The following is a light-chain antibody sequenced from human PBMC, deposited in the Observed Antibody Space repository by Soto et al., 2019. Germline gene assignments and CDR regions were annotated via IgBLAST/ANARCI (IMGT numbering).Light chain of an antibody. CDR2: AAS. Sequence: DIEVTQSPASLSASVEDRVTITCRASQTVRTYLNWYQQKPGKAPKLLIYAASNLQSGVPSRFSGSGSGTDFTLTITSLRPEDFATYWCQQSYNTPVTFGQGTRLEIK. J-gene: IGKJ5*01. CDR3: QQSYNTPVT. V-gene: IGKV1-39*01. CDR1: QTVRTY.